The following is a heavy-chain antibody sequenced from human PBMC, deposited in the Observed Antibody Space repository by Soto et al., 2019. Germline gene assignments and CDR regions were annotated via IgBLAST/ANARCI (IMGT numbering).Heavy chain of an antibody. CDR1: GFTFSSYA. CDR3: AKVYRGAAAGTGYYYYYGMDV. D-gene: IGHD6-13*01. CDR2: ISYDGSNK. Sequence: GGSLRLSCAASGFTFSSYAMHWVRQAPGKGLEWVAVISYDGSNKYYADSVKGRFTISRDNSKNTLYLQMNSLRAEDTAVYYCAKVYRGAAAGTGYYYYYGMDVWGQGTTVTVSS. V-gene: IGHV3-30-3*01. J-gene: IGHJ6*02.